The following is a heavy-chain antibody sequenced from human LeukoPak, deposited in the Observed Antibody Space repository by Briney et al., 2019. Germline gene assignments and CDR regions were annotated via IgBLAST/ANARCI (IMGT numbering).Heavy chain of an antibody. V-gene: IGHV1-69*04. CDR1: GGTFSSYA. Sequence: SVKVSCKASGGTFSSYAISWVRQAPGQGLEWMGRIIPILGIANYAQKFQGRVTITADKSTSTAYMELSSLRSDDTAVYYCASGEVASLGMDVWGQGTTVTVPS. D-gene: IGHD3-16*01. J-gene: IGHJ6*02. CDR3: ASGEVASLGMDV. CDR2: IIPILGIA.